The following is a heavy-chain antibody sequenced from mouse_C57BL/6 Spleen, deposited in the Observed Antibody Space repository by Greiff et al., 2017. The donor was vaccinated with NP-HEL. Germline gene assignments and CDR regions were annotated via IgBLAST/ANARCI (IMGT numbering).Heavy chain of an antibody. CDR2: IYPGSGST. Sequence: QVQLQQPGAELVKPGASVKMSCKASGYTFTSYWITWVKQRPGQGLEWIGDIYPGSGSTNYNEKFKSKATLTVDTSSSTAYMQLSSLTSEDSAVYYCAREGGFYDGYAYYFDDWGQGTTLTVSS. V-gene: IGHV1-55*01. CDR1: GYTFTSYW. J-gene: IGHJ2*01. D-gene: IGHD2-3*01. CDR3: AREGGFYDGYAYYFDD.